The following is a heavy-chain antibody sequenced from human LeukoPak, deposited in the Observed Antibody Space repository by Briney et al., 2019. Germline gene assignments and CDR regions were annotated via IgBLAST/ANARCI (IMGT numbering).Heavy chain of an antibody. J-gene: IGHJ6*02. V-gene: IGHV1-69*04. CDR2: IIPILGIA. D-gene: IGHD4-23*01. Sequence: SVKVSCKASGGTFSSYAISWVRQAPGQGLEWMGRIIPILGIANYAQKFQGRVTITADKSTSTAYMELSSLRSEDTAVYYCARDYGGISGMDVWGQGTTVTVSS. CDR3: ARDYGGISGMDV. CDR1: GGTFSSYA.